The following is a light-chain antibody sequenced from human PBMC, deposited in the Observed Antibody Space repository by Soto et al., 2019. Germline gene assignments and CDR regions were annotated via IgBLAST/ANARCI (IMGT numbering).Light chain of an antibody. Sequence: EIVMTQSLATLSVTPGERATLSCRASQSVSSSYLAWYQQKPGQAPRLLIYGASNRATGIPARFSGSGSGTDFTLTLSSLEPEDFAIYYCQQRSNWPPLTSGGGTMVDIK. V-gene: IGKV3D-20*02. CDR1: QSVSSSY. CDR2: GAS. CDR3: QQRSNWPPLT. J-gene: IGKJ4*01.